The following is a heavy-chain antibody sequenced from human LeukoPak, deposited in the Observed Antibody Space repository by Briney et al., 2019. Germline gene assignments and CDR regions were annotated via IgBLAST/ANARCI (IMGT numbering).Heavy chain of an antibody. CDR1: GFSLSNYW. J-gene: IGHJ6*02. CDR2: INQDGGDK. V-gene: IGHV3-7*01. D-gene: IGHD3-10*01. Sequence: GGSLRLSCAASGFSLSNYWMSWVRQAPGKGLEWVANINQDGGDKYYVDSVTGRSTIPKDNAKNSVYLQMNSLRPEDTAIYYCAWYGVTHGLDVWGQGTTVTVSS. CDR3: AWYGVTHGLDV.